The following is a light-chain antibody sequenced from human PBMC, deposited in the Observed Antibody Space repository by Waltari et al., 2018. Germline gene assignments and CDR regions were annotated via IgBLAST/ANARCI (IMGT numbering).Light chain of an antibody. CDR3: ASHTDIRPMI. CDR1: SSDVGAYDF. Sequence: QSALTQPASMSGSPGQSITISCTGTSSDVGAYDFVSWYQQHPGKAPKLMIYDVSKWPSGVSNLFSGSKSGNTASLTISGLQTEDEAVYYCASHTDIRPMIFGGGTKLTVL. J-gene: IGLJ2*01. V-gene: IGLV2-14*03. CDR2: DVS.